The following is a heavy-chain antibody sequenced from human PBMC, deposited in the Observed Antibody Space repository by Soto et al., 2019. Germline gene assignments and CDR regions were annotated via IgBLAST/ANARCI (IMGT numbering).Heavy chain of an antibody. CDR2: IYWDDDK. Sequence: QITLKESGPTLVKPTQTLTLTCTFSGFSLSTSGVGVGWIRQPPGKALEWLALIYWDDDKRYSPSLKSRLTITKDTSKNQVVLTMTNMDPVDTATYYCAHRPRGAAASIYFDYWGQGTLVTVSS. J-gene: IGHJ4*02. CDR1: GFSLSTSGVG. CDR3: AHRPRGAAASIYFDY. V-gene: IGHV2-5*02. D-gene: IGHD6-13*01.